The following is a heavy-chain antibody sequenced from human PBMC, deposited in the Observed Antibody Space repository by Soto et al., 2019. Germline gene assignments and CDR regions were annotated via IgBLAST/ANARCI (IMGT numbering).Heavy chain of an antibody. D-gene: IGHD6-19*01. Sequence: GGSLRLSCAASGFTFSSYAMHWVRQAPGKGLEWVAVISYDGSNKYYADSVKGRFTISRDNSKNTLHLQMNSLRAEDTAVYYCARDSSYSSGWYLRYWGQGTLVTVSS. CDR2: ISYDGSNK. CDR1: GFTFSSYA. CDR3: ARDSSYSSGWYLRY. J-gene: IGHJ4*02. V-gene: IGHV3-30-3*01.